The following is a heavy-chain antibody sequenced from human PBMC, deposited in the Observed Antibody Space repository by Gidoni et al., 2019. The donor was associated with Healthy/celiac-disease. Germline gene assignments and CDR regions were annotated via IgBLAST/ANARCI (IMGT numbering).Heavy chain of an antibody. CDR3: ARGSGQQWLLFDY. J-gene: IGHJ4*02. CDR2: INHSGST. Sequence: QVQLQQWGAGLLKPSETLSLTCAVYGGSFSGYYWSWIRQPPGKGLEWIGEINHSGSTNYNPSLKSRVTISVDTSKNQFSLKLSSVTAADTAVYYCARGSGQQWLLFDYWGQGTLVTVSS. D-gene: IGHD6-19*01. CDR1: GGSFSGYY. V-gene: IGHV4-34*01.